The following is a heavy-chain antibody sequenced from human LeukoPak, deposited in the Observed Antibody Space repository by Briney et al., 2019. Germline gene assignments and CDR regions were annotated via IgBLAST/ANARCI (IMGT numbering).Heavy chain of an antibody. D-gene: IGHD1-26*01. Sequence: GGSLRPSCAASGFTFSSYSINWVRQAPGKGLEWVSSISSTSSYIYYADSVKGRFTISRDNTKNSLYLQMNCLRAEDTAVYYCARVVGYYYYMDVWGKGTTVTVSS. CDR3: ARVVGYYYYMDV. CDR1: GFTFSSYS. V-gene: IGHV3-21*01. CDR2: ISSTSSYI. J-gene: IGHJ6*03.